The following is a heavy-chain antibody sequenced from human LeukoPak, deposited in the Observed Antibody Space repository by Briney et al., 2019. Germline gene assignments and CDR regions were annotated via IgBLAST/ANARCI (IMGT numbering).Heavy chain of an antibody. Sequence: PGGSLRLSCVVSGITLSNYGMSWVRQAPGKGLEWVSGISGSGGGTNYADSVKGRFTISRDNSKNTLYLQMNRLRAEDTAVYFCARRGIVIRAVILIGFHTEAYYFDYWGRGTLVTVSS. CDR3: ARRGIVIRAVILIGFHTEAYYFDY. CDR1: GITLSNYG. D-gene: IGHD3-10*01. CDR2: ISGSGGGT. J-gene: IGHJ4*02. V-gene: IGHV3-23*01.